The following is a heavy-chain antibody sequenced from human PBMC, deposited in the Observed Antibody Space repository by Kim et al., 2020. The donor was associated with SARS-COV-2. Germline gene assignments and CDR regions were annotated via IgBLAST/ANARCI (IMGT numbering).Heavy chain of an antibody. V-gene: IGHV4-34*01. D-gene: IGHD6-13*01. CDR2: INHSGST. CDR3: ARGLAAASY. Sequence: SETLSLTCAVYGGSFSGYYWSWIRQPPGKGLEWIGAINHSGSTNYNPYLKSRVTISVDTSKNQFSLKLSSVTAAATAGYYCARGLAAASYWGQGTLVTV. J-gene: IGHJ4*02. CDR1: GGSFSGYY.